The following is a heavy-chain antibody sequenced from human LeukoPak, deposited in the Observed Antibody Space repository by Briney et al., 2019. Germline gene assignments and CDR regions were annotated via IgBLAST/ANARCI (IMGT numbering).Heavy chain of an antibody. Sequence: GGSLRLSCAASEFTFNGYGMNWVRQAPGKGLEWVSYISSISSTIYYSDSVKGRFTISRDNAKNSLYLQMNSLRAEDTAVYYCAKLSYYFDYWGQGTLVTVSS. CDR3: AKLSYYFDY. CDR2: ISSISSTI. D-gene: IGHD5-24*01. CDR1: EFTFNGYG. J-gene: IGHJ4*02. V-gene: IGHV3-48*01.